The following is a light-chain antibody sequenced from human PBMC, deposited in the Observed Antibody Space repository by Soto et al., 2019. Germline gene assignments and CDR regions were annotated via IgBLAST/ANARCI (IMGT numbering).Light chain of an antibody. J-gene: IGLJ2*01. CDR2: GNS. CDR3: QSYDSSLSGPVV. CDR1: SSNIGAGYD. Sequence: QAVVTQPPSLSGAPGQRVTISCTESSSNIGAGYDVHWYQQLPGTAPKLLIYGNSNRPSGVPDRFSGSKSGTSASLAISGLQAEDEADYYCQSYDSSLSGPVVFGGGTKLTVL. V-gene: IGLV1-40*01.